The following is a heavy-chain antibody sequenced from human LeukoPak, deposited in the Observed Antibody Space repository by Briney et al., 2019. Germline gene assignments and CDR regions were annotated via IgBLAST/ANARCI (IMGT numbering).Heavy chain of an antibody. D-gene: IGHD6-13*01. CDR1: GFTFSSYG. J-gene: IGHJ4*02. Sequence: GGSLRLSCAASGFTFSSYGMHWVRQAPGKGLEWVAFIRYDGSNKYYADSVKGRFTISRDNSKNTLYLQMNSLRAEDTAVYLCAKDKYSPVRSVSEAAYYFDFWGPGTLVTVSS. V-gene: IGHV3-30*02. CDR2: IRYDGSNK. CDR3: AKDKYSPVRSVSEAAYYFDF.